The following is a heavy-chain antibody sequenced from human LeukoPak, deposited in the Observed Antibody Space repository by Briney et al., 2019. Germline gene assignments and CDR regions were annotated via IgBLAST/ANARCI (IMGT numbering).Heavy chain of an antibody. CDR1: GFTFQTYS. CDR3: ARERKEDAFDI. V-gene: IGHV3-48*01. J-gene: IGHJ3*02. Sequence: PGGSLRLSCTVSGFTFQTYSMNWVRQAPGKGLEWVSYISSSSSTIYYADSVKGRFTISRDNAKNSLYLQMNSLRAEDTAAYYCARERKEDAFDIWGQGTMVTVSS. CDR2: ISSSSSTI.